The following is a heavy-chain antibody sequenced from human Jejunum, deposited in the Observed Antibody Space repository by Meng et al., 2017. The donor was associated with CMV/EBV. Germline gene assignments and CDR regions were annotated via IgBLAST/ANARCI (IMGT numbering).Heavy chain of an antibody. CDR2: IGAYNANT. Sequence: ASGYTLTNYGINWVRQAPGQGLEWMGWIGAYNANTNYAQKFQGRVTMTTDTSTSTAYMELRSLRSDDTAVYYCARGPRGFPSGEAPYWGQGTLVTVSS. J-gene: IGHJ4*02. D-gene: IGHD2-15*01. V-gene: IGHV1-18*01. CDR1: GYTLTNYG. CDR3: ARGPRGFPSGEAPY.